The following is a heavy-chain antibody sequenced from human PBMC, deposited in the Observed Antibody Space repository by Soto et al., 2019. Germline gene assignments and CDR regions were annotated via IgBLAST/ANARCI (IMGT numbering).Heavy chain of an antibody. V-gene: IGHV4-59*02. CDR2: IYYSGST. D-gene: IGHD3-10*01. CDR1: CGSVTSSY. Sequence: SETLSLTCTVSCGSVTSSYWSCIRQPPGKTLEWIGTIYYSGSTNYNPSLKSRVTISVDTSKNQFSLKLGSVTAADTAVYFCARALYGSGVLDVWGQGTTVT. CDR3: ARALYGSGVLDV. J-gene: IGHJ6*02.